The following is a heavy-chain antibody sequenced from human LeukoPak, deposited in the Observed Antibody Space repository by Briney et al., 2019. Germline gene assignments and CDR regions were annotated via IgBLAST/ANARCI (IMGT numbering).Heavy chain of an antibody. V-gene: IGHV3-21*06. Sequence: GGSLRLSCAASGFTFSSYSMNWVRQAPGKGLEWVSSISSSSSYIYYADSVKGRFTISRDNSMHTVSLQMNSLRTADTAIYFCAKEYTNSADYYDYWGQGTLVTVSS. D-gene: IGHD4-4*01. J-gene: IGHJ4*02. CDR2: ISSSSSYI. CDR3: AKEYTNSADYYDY. CDR1: GFTFSSYS.